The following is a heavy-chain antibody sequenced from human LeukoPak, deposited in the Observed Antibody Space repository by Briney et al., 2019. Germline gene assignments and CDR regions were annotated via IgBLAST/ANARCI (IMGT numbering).Heavy chain of an antibody. V-gene: IGHV1-69*04. CDR2: IIPILGIA. D-gene: IGHD6-19*01. Sequence: SVKVSCKASGYTFTSYDINWVRQAPGQGLEWMGRIIPILGIANYAQKFQGRVTITADKSTSTAYMELSSLRSEDTAVYYCAGGEGLVWEYFDYWGQGTLVTVSS. CDR1: GYTFTSYD. CDR3: AGGEGLVWEYFDY. J-gene: IGHJ4*02.